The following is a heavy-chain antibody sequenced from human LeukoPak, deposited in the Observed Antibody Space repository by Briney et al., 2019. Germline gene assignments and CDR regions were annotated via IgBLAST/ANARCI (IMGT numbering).Heavy chain of an antibody. V-gene: IGHV4-39*07. CDR1: GVSIISTNSY. J-gene: IGHJ4*02. Sequence: SETLSLTCTVSGVSIISTNSYWGWIRQSPRTGLEWIGNIYFSGRTYYNPSLNSRVTISIDMSENQFSLKLTSVTAADTAVYYCARKREGPATGIDYWGQGTLVTVSS. CDR2: IYFSGRT. CDR3: ARKREGPATGIDY. D-gene: IGHD2-15*01.